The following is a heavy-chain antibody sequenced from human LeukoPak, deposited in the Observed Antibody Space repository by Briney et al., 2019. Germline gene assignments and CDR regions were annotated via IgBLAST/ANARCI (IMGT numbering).Heavy chain of an antibody. D-gene: IGHD4-17*01. CDR1: GFPFNTFW. Sequence: GGPLRLSCAASGFPFNTFWMSWVRQAPGKGLEWVANIKQDGSVKYYLDSVKGRFAISRDNAKNSLYLQMNSLRAEDTAVYYCARGASAHGDYFVYWGQGTLVTVSS. CDR3: ARGASAHGDYFVY. CDR2: IKQDGSVK. V-gene: IGHV3-7*01. J-gene: IGHJ4*02.